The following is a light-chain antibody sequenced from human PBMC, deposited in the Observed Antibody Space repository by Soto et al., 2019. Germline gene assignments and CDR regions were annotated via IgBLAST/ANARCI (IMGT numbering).Light chain of an antibody. CDR3: QQRSNWPSGT. V-gene: IGKV3-11*01. CDR2: DAS. J-gene: IGKJ1*01. Sequence: EIVLTQSPATLSLSPGARATLSCRASQSVSSYLAWYQQKPGQAPRLLIYDASNRATGIPARFSGSGSGTDFTLTISSLEPEDFAVYYCQQRSNWPSGTFGQGTKVEIK. CDR1: QSVSSY.